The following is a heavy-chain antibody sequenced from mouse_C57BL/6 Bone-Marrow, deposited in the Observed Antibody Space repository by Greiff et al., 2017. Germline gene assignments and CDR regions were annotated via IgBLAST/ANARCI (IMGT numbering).Heavy chain of an antibody. J-gene: IGHJ3*01. Sequence: VESGGGLVQPGGSLKLSCAASGFTFSDYYMYWVRQTPEKRLEWVAYISNGGGSTYYPDTVKGRFTISRDNAKNTLYLQMSRLKSEDTAMYYCARQGFAYWGQGTLVTVSA. CDR1: GFTFSDYY. V-gene: IGHV5-12*01. CDR3: ARQGFAY. CDR2: ISNGGGST.